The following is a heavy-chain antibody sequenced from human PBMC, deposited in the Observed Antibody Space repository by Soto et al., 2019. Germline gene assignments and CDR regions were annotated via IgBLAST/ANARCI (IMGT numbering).Heavy chain of an antibody. Sequence: QVQLQQWGAGLLKPSETLSLTCAVYGGSLSGYQWSWIRQTPGKGLEWIGEINDSGNINYNPSLKIRVTMFLDTPRKQISLKLSAVTAADSAVYYCARGLILWFGELSRRGGYYYYMDVWGKGTMVAVSS. CDR3: ARGLILWFGELSRRGGYYYYMDV. V-gene: IGHV4-34*01. CDR1: GGSLSGYQ. D-gene: IGHD3-10*01. J-gene: IGHJ6*03. CDR2: INDSGNI.